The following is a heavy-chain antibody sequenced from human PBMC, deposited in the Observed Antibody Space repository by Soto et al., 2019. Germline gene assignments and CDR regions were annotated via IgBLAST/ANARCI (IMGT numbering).Heavy chain of an antibody. CDR2: ISSGGIYI. CDR3: TRDQGGSYDSWFDP. CDR1: FTFSMYS. V-gene: IGHV3-21*06. Sequence: EVQVVESGGGLVNPGGSLRLSCSFTFSMYSMNWVRQAPGKGREWVASISSGGIYIKYADSVKGRFTISRDNAKNSVSLQMNSLKVEDTAVYYCTRDQGGSYDSWFDPWGQGTQVIVSS. J-gene: IGHJ5*02. D-gene: IGHD1-26*01.